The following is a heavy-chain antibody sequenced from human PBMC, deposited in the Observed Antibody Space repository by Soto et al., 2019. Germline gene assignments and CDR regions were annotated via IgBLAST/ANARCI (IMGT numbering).Heavy chain of an antibody. D-gene: IGHD2-2*02. CDR2: INAGNGNT. J-gene: IGHJ5*02. Sequence: ASVKVSCKASGYTFTSYAMHWVRQAPGQRLEWMGWINAGNGNTKYSQKFQGRVTITRDTSASTAYMELSSLRSEDTAVYYCARGGGPYCSSTSCYTDWFDPWGQGTLVTVPQ. CDR3: ARGGGPYCSSTSCYTDWFDP. V-gene: IGHV1-3*01. CDR1: GYTFTSYA.